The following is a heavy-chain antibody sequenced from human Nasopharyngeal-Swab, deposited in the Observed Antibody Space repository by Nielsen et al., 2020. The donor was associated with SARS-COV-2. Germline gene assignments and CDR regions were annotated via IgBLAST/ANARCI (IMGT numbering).Heavy chain of an antibody. CDR1: GFTFNTYS. V-gene: IGHV3-21*01. J-gene: IGHJ6*02. CDR2: ISSSSSYI. CDR3: ARYIIAARPLYYYYGMDV. Sequence: GGSLRLSCAASGFTFNTYSMNWVRQAPGKGLERVSSISSSSSYIYYADSVKGRFTISRDNAKNSLYLQMNSLRAEDTAVYYCARYIIAARPLYYYYGMDVWGQGTTVTVSS. D-gene: IGHD6-6*01.